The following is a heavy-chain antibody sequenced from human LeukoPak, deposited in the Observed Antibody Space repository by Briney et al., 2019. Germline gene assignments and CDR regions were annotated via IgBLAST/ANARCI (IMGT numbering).Heavy chain of an antibody. CDR1: GGSISSYY. D-gene: IGHD6-19*01. Sequence: SETLSLTCTVSGGSISSYYWTWIRQPPGKGLEWIGHIYYSGSTNYNPSLKSRVTISVDTSNNQFSLKLTSVTAADTAVYYCARQVGYSSGWYIYWGQGTLVTVSS. V-gene: IGHV4-59*08. J-gene: IGHJ4*02. CDR2: IYYSGST. CDR3: ARQVGYSSGWYIY.